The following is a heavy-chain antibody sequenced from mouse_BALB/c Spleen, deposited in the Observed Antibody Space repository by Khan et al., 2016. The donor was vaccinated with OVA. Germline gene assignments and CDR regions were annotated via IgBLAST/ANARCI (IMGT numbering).Heavy chain of an antibody. CDR2: INPTSGYT. J-gene: IGHJ2*01. V-gene: IGHV1-7*01. CDR3: TRDRIDY. Sequence: QVRLQQSGAALAKPGASVKMSCKASGYTFSTYWMHRVKQRPGQGLEWIGYINPTSGYTDYNEKFKDKATLSADKSSSTAYMQLSRLTSEDSAVYYCTRDRIDYWGQGTTLTVSS. CDR1: GYTFSTYW.